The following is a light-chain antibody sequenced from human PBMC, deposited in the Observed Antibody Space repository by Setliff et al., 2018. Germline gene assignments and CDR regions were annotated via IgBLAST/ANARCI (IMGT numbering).Light chain of an antibody. CDR3: SSYTSSSTFV. CDR1: RSDIGAQDS. Sequence: QSALTQPASVSGPPGQSITISCTGTRSDIGAQDSVSWFQQHPDKAPRLIIFYVNNRPSGVSNRFSGSKSGNTASLTISGLQAEDEADYYCSSYTSSSTFVFGTGTKVTVL. CDR2: YVN. J-gene: IGLJ1*01. V-gene: IGLV2-14*03.